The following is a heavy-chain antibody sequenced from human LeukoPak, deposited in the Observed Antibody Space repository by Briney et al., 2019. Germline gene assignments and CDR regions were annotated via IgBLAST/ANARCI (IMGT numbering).Heavy chain of an antibody. Sequence: SETLSLTCAVYGVSFSGYYWSWIRQPPGKGLEWIGEINHSGSTNYNPSLKSRVTISVDTSKNQFSLKLSSVTAADTVVYYCARWRVPYYYDSSGYTSWGQGTLVTVSS. V-gene: IGHV4-34*01. CDR2: INHSGST. J-gene: IGHJ4*02. CDR3: ARWRVPYYYDSSGYTS. D-gene: IGHD3-22*01. CDR1: GVSFSGYY.